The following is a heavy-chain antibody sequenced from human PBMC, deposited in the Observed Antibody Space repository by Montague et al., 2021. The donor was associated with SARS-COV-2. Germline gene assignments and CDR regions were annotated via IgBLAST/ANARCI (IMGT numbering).Heavy chain of an antibody. Sequence: SETLSLTCTVSGGSISSSNYYWGWIRQPPGKGLEWIGSIYCSGSTYYNPSLKSRVTIFVDTSKNQFSLKLSSVTAADTAVYYCASPTYYYDSSGSDAFDIWGQGTMVTVSS. D-gene: IGHD3-22*01. CDR2: IYCSGST. CDR1: GGSISSSNYY. J-gene: IGHJ3*02. V-gene: IGHV4-39*01. CDR3: ASPTYYYDSSGSDAFDI.